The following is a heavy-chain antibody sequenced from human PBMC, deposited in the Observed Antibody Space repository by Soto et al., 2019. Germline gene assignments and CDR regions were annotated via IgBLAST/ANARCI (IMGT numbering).Heavy chain of an antibody. CDR2: IYYSGST. D-gene: IGHD3-10*01. CDR1: GGSISSSSYY. J-gene: IGHJ3*02. V-gene: IGHV4-39*01. Sequence: SETLSLTCTVSGGSISSSSYYWGWISQPPGKGLEWIGSIYYSGSTYYNPSLKSRVTISVDTSKNQFSLKLTTVTAADTAVYYCARPYYYGSGSFDIWGQGTMVTVSS. CDR3: ARPYYYGSGSFDI.